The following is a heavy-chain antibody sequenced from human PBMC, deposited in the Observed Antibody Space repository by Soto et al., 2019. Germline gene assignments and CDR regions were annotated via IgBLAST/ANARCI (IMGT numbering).Heavy chain of an antibody. CDR3: AGAASSVCAVVAAY. J-gene: IGHJ4*02. Sequence: ASVKVSCKASSDSLSSHGIHWVRQAPGRGLEWMGRINPGPNSASYSQEFQGRPTLTSDIPSRTVYMQLSSLRSDDTAVYYCAGAASSVCAVVAAYWGQGTLVTVSS. V-gene: IGHV1-46*01. D-gene: IGHD2-8*01. CDR1: SDSLSSHG. CDR2: INPGPNSA.